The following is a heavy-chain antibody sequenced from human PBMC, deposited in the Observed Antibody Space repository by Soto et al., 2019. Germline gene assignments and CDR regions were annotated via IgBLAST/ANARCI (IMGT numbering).Heavy chain of an antibody. Sequence: LRLSCAASGFTFSSYAMSWVRQAPGKGLEWVSAISGSGGSTYYADSVKGRFTISRDNSKNTLYLQMNSLRAEDTAVYYCALFTAPYYYDSSGSEDLDYWGQGTQVTVSS. CDR1: GFTFSSYA. CDR2: ISGSGGST. J-gene: IGHJ4*02. D-gene: IGHD3-22*01. CDR3: ALFTAPYYYDSSGSEDLDY. V-gene: IGHV3-23*01.